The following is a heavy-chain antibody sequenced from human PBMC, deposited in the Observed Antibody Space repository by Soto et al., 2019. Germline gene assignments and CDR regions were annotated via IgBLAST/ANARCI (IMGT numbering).Heavy chain of an antibody. CDR2: ISAYNGNT. J-gene: IGHJ6*02. Sequence: QVQLVQSGAEVKKPGASVKVSCKASGYTFTSYGISWVRQAPGQGLEWMGWISAYNGNTNYAQKLQGRVTMTTDTSTSTAYMELRSLRSDDTAVYYCAGVQLTYYYDSSGYYYGVDYGMDVWGQGTTVTVSS. CDR3: AGVQLTYYYDSSGYYYGVDYGMDV. D-gene: IGHD3-22*01. V-gene: IGHV1-18*01. CDR1: GYTFTSYG.